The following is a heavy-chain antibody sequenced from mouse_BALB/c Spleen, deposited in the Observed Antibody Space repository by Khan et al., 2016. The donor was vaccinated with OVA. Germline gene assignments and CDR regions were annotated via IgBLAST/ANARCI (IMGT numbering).Heavy chain of an antibody. Sequence: QIQLVQSGPELKKPGETVQISCKASGFTFTNYGMNWVRQAPGKGLKWMGWINTYTGEPTFTDDFKGRVAFTLDTSASTAYLQINSLKNEDTATYVCARVGYKGTMDYWGQGTSVTVSS. CDR2: INTYTGEP. D-gene: IGHD2-14*01. CDR1: GFTFTNYG. V-gene: IGHV9-3-1*01. CDR3: ARVGYKGTMDY. J-gene: IGHJ4*01.